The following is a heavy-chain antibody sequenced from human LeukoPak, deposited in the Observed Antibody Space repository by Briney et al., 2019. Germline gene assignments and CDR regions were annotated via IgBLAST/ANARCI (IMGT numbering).Heavy chain of an antibody. D-gene: IGHD3-3*01. V-gene: IGHV1-18*01. CDR1: GYSFTICG. CDR3: ARSATIFGVVPAYMDV. Sequence: GASVKLSCNCSGYSFTICGISWVRQAPGQGLEWMGWISAHNGNTNYAQKLQGRVTMTTDTSTSTAYMELRSLRTDDTAVYYCARSATIFGVVPAYMDVWGKGTTVTVSS. CDR2: ISAHNGNT. J-gene: IGHJ6*03.